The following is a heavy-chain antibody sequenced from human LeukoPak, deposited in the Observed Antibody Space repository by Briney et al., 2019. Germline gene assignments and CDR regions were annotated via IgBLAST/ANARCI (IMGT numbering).Heavy chain of an antibody. CDR3: ARALYDYVEGTYYYYGMDV. J-gene: IGHJ6*02. D-gene: IGHD3-16*01. Sequence: GGSLRLSCAASGFTVSSNYMSWVRQAPGKGLESVSVIYSGGSTYYADSVKGRFAISRDNSKNTLYLQMNSLRAEDTAVYYCARALYDYVEGTYYYYGMDVWGQGTTVTVSS. CDR1: GFTVSSNY. V-gene: IGHV3-53*01. CDR2: IYSGGST.